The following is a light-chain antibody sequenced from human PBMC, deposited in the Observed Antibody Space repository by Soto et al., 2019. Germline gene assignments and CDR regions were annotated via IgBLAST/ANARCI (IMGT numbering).Light chain of an antibody. Sequence: QPVLTQPPSASGTPGQRVTISCSGSSSNIGSNTVNWYQQLPGTAPKLLIYSNNQRPSGVPDRFSGSKSGTSASLAISGLQSEDGADYYCAAWDDSLVQVFGGGTKVTVL. CDR2: SNN. V-gene: IGLV1-44*01. J-gene: IGLJ2*01. CDR1: SSNIGSNT. CDR3: AAWDDSLVQV.